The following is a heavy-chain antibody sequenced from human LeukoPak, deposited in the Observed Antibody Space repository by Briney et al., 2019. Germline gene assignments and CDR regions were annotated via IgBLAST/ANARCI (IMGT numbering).Heavy chain of an antibody. CDR3: ARLTYRITGTRKPPDY. D-gene: IGHD1-7*01. Sequence: PSETLSLTCTVSGGSISSYYWSWIRQPAGKGLEWIGRIYTSGSTNYNPSLKSRVTISVDTSKNQFSLKLSSVTAADTAVYYCARLTYRITGTRKPPDYWGQGTLVTVSS. CDR1: GGSISSYY. CDR2: IYTSGST. V-gene: IGHV4-4*07. J-gene: IGHJ4*02.